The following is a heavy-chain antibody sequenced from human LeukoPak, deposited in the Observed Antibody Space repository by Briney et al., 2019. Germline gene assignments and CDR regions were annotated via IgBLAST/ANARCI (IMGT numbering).Heavy chain of an antibody. D-gene: IGHD3-10*02. CDR1: GLTFSGSW. V-gene: IGHV3-48*04. CDR3: AELGITMIGGV. CDR2: ISSSGSTI. J-gene: IGHJ6*04. Sequence: PGGSLRLSCAASGLTFSGSWMNWVRQAPGKGLEWVSYISSSGSTIYYADSVKGRFTISRDNAKNSLYLQMNSLRAEDTAVYYCAELGITMIGGVWGKGTTVTISS.